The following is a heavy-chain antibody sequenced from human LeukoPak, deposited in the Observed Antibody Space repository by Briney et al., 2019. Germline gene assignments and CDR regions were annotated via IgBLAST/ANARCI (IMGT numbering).Heavy chain of an antibody. Sequence: PSETLSLTCTVSGGSISSYYWSWIRQPPGKGLERIGYIYYSGSTNYNPSLKSRVTISVDTSKNQFSLKLSSVTAADTAVYYCASLHYYGSGSYGFDPWGQGTLVTVSS. CDR2: IYYSGST. CDR3: ASLHYYGSGSYGFDP. CDR1: GGSISSYY. J-gene: IGHJ5*02. D-gene: IGHD3-10*01. V-gene: IGHV4-59*01.